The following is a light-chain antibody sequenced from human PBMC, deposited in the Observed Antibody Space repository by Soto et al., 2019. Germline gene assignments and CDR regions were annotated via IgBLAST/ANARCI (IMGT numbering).Light chain of an antibody. CDR1: QNIGSR. CDR3: QPSNTPFT. J-gene: IGKJ4*01. CDR2: DAS. Sequence: DIQMTQSPSTLSASVGDRVAITCRASQNIGSRLAWYQQKPDEAPKLLIYDASSLESGVPLRFGGSGSGTDFTLIISSLQPDDFETYYFQPSNTPFTFGGGTKLEIK. V-gene: IGKV1-5*01.